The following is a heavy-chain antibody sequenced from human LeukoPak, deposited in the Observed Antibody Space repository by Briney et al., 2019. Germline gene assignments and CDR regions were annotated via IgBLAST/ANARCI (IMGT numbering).Heavy chain of an antibody. D-gene: IGHD4-17*01. CDR3: ATYLYGDYGYYYFDY. CDR2: IYHGGAT. Sequence: SETLSLTCAVSGASITSNHWWSWARPAPGEGLEWIGEIYHGGATTYNPSLKSRLTMSVDRSKNEFSLSLRSVTAADTAVYYCATYLYGDYGYYYFDYWGPGTLVTVSS. V-gene: IGHV4-4*02. J-gene: IGHJ4*02. CDR1: GASITSNHW.